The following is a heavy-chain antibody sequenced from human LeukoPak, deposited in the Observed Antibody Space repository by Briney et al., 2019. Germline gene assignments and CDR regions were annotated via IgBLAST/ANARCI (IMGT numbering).Heavy chain of an antibody. J-gene: IGHJ4*02. CDR2: IYHSGST. V-gene: IGHV4-38-2*01. CDR3: ARGGYCYDSSGYCSFDY. CDR1: GYSISSGYY. D-gene: IGHD3-22*01. Sequence: SETLSLTCAVSGYSISSGYYWGWIRQPPGKGLEWIGSIYHSGSTYYNPSLKSRVTISVDTSKNQFSLKLSSVTAADTAVYYCARGGYCYDSSGYCSFDYWGKGTLVTVSS.